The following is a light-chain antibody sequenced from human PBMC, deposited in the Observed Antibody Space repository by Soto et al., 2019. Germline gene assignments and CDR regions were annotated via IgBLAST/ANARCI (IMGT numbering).Light chain of an antibody. CDR3: CTYATGGTYV. J-gene: IGLJ1*01. V-gene: IGLV2-23*02. CDR1: SSVVGRFNL. Sequence: QSVLTQPTSVSGSPGQSITISCTGTSSVVGRFNLDSWYQHHPQKAPKLIIFGVTEQPSGISNRFSASKSGNTASLTISGLQAEDEADYYCCTYATGGTYVFGTGTKVTVL. CDR2: GVT.